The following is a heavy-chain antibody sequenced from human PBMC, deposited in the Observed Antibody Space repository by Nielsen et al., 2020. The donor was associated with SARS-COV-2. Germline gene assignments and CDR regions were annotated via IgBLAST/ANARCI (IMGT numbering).Heavy chain of an antibody. CDR2: INWNGGST. J-gene: IGHJ3*02. D-gene: IGHD6-13*01. Sequence: GESLKISCAASGFTFDDYGMSWVRQAPGKGLEWVSGINWNGGSTGYADSVKGRFTISRDNAKNSLYLQMNSLRAEDTALYHCARDMGSSWGLNAFDIWGQGTMVTVSS. CDR3: ARDMGSSWGLNAFDI. V-gene: IGHV3-20*01. CDR1: GFTFDDYG.